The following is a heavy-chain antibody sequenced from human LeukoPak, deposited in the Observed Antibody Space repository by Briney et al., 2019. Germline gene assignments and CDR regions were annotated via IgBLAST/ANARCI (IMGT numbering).Heavy chain of an antibody. CDR3: ARESDKWQQLVSY. J-gene: IGHJ4*02. V-gene: IGHV3-30-3*01. CDR1: GFTFSSYA. Sequence: GGSLRLSCAASGFTFSSYAMHWVRQAPGKGLEWVAVISYDGGNKYYADSVKGLFTISRDNSKNTLYLQMNSPRDEDTAVYYCARESDKWQQLVSYWGQGTLVTVSS. D-gene: IGHD6-13*01. CDR2: ISYDGGNK.